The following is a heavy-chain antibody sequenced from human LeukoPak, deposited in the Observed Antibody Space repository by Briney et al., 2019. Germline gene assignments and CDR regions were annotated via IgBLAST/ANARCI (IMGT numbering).Heavy chain of an antibody. V-gene: IGHV1-69*05. D-gene: IGHD3-22*01. CDR3: ARSPSGYYYAARYYYYYMDV. Sequence: SVKVSCKAVGDTFSIYGISWVRQAPGQGLEWMGGIIPIFGTANYAQKFQGRVTITTDESTSTAYMELSSLRSEDTAVYYCARSPSGYYYAARYYYYYMDVWGKGTTVTVSS. CDR2: IIPIFGTA. CDR1: GDTFSIYG. J-gene: IGHJ6*03.